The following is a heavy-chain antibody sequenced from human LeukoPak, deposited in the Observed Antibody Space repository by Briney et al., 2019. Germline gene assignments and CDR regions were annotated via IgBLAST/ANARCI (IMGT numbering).Heavy chain of an antibody. J-gene: IGHJ5*02. Sequence: GGSLRLSCAASGFTFSDHYMDWVRQPPGKGLEWVGRTRNKANSYTTEYAASVKGRFTISRDDSKNSLYLQMNSLKTEDTAVYYCASLPGGSYYSVVSWGQGTLVTVSS. CDR1: GFTFSDHY. V-gene: IGHV3-72*01. CDR3: ASLPGGSYYSVVS. D-gene: IGHD1-26*01. CDR2: TRNKANSYTT.